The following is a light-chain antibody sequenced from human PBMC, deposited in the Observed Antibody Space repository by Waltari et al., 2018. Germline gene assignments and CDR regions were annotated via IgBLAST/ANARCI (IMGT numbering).Light chain of an antibody. CDR3: CSYAGSYTWV. CDR2: DDN. J-gene: IGLJ3*02. V-gene: IGLV2-23*01. Sequence: QSALTQPASVSGSPGQSITISCTGTSSDVGNYNLLSWYQQYPGKAPKIMIYDDNRRPAGVSVRFSGSKAGNTASLTISGVQAEDEADYYCCSYAGSYTWVFGGGTKLTVL. CDR1: SSDVGNYNL.